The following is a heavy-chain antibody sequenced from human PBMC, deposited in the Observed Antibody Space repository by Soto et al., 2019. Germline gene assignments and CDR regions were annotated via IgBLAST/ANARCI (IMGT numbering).Heavy chain of an antibody. Sequence: EVQLVESGGGLVQPGGSLRLSCADSGFIFSDHYMDWVRQAPGKGLEWVGRIRNKANSYTTDHAASVKGRFTISREDSTNSVYLQMYTLKTEDAAFYYCVAYSYGRVDYWGQGTLVTVSS. V-gene: IGHV3-72*01. J-gene: IGHJ4*02. CDR3: VAYSYGRVDY. CDR2: IRNKANSYTT. D-gene: IGHD5-18*01. CDR1: GFIFSDHY.